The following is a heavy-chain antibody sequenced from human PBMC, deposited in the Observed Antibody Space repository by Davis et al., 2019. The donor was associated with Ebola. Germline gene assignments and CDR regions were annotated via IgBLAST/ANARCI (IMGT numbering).Heavy chain of an antibody. V-gene: IGHV3-30*18. Sequence: PGGSLRLSCAASGFTFSSYGMHWVRQAPGKGLEWVAVISYDGSNKYYADSVKGRFTISRDNSKNTLYLQMNSLRAEDTAVYYCAKAIWGTYRTEYWGQGTLVTVSS. D-gene: IGHD3-16*02. J-gene: IGHJ4*02. CDR2: ISYDGSNK. CDR3: AKAIWGTYRTEY. CDR1: GFTFSSYG.